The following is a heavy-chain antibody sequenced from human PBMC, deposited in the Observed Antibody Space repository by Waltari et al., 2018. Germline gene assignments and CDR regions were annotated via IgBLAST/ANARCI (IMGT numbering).Heavy chain of an antibody. CDR2: IYSSGVT. V-gene: IGHV4-39*01. CDR3: ACGLGYCSCGSCPANWFDP. CDR1: GGSISSSSYY. J-gene: IGHJ5*02. D-gene: IGHD2-15*01. Sequence: QLQLQESGPGLVKPSETLSLTCTVSGGSISSSSYYWGWIRQPPGKGLEWIGCIYSSGVTYYTTSLKSRVTISVDTSKNQFALHLNSLTPEYTAVDYCACGLGYCSCGSCPANWFDPWGQGTLVTVSS.